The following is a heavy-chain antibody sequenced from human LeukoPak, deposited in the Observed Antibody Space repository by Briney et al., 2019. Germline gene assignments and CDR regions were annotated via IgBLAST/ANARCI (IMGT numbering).Heavy chain of an antibody. Sequence: GASVKVSCKASGGTFSSYAISWVRQAPGQGLEWMGIFYPGDSTIRYSPTFQGQVTISADKSISTAYLQWTGLKASDTAMYYCARQGDGYSYATDYWGQGTLVTVSS. V-gene: IGHV5-51*01. CDR2: FYPGDSTI. CDR3: ARQGDGYSYATDY. J-gene: IGHJ4*02. D-gene: IGHD5-24*01. CDR1: GGTFSSYA.